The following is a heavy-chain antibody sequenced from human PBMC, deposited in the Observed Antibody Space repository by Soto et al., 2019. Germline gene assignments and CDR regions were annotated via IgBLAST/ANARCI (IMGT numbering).Heavy chain of an antibody. V-gene: IGHV3-21*01. Sequence: EVQLVESGGGLVKPGGSLRLSCAASGFTFSSYSMNWVRQAPGKGLEWVSSISSSSSYIYYADSVKGRFTISRDNAKNSLYLQMNSLRAEDTAVYYCARDGVAPVYYGMDVWGQGTTVTVSS. J-gene: IGHJ6*02. CDR2: ISSSSSYI. CDR1: GFTFSSYS. CDR3: ARDGVAPVYYGMDV. D-gene: IGHD3-16*01.